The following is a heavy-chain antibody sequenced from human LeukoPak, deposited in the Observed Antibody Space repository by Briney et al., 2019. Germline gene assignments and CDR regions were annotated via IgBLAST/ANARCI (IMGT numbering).Heavy chain of an antibody. CDR1: GFTFSRYS. J-gene: IGHJ3*02. V-gene: IGHV3-21*01. Sequence: GGSLRLSCAASGFTFSRYSMNWVRQAPGKGLEWVSSITTSSSYIYYADSVKGRFTISRDNAKNSLFLQMNSLRAEDTAVYFCARAAKFRDAFDIWGQGTMVTVSS. CDR3: ARAAKFRDAFDI. CDR2: ITTSSSYI.